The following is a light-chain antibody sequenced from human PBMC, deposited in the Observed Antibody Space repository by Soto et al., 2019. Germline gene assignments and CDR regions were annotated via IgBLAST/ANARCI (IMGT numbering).Light chain of an antibody. CDR2: AAS. CDR1: QSISSY. Sequence: DLQMTQSPSSLSASVGDRVTITCRASQSISSYLNWYQQRPGKAPKLLIYAASSLQSGVPSRFSGSGSGTDLTLTISSLQPEDFATYYCQQSYSTPITFGQGTRLEIK. V-gene: IGKV1-39*01. CDR3: QQSYSTPIT. J-gene: IGKJ5*01.